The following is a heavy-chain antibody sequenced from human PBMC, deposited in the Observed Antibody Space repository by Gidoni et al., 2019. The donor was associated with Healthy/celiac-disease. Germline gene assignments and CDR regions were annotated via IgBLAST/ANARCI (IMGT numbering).Heavy chain of an antibody. Sequence: QVQLVQSGAELKKPGASVKVSCKASGYTFTSYYMHWVRQAPGQGLEWMGIINPSGGSTSYAQKFQGRVTMTRDTSTSTVYMELSSLRSEDTAVYYCARTPPYFNYYDSSGYYLFDYWGQGTLVTVSS. CDR1: GYTFTSYY. J-gene: IGHJ4*02. CDR2: INPSGGST. CDR3: ARTPPYFNYYDSSGYYLFDY. V-gene: IGHV1-46*01. D-gene: IGHD3-22*01.